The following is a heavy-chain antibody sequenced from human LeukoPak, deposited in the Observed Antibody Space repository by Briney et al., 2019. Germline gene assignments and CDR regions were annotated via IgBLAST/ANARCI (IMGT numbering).Heavy chain of an antibody. CDR2: IYYSGGT. V-gene: IGHV4-61*01. CDR1: GGSVSSGSYY. J-gene: IGHJ5*02. D-gene: IGHD6-19*01. Sequence: SETLSLTCTVSGGSVSSGSYYWSWIRQPPGKGLEWIGYIYYSGGTNYNPSLKSRVTISVDTSKNQFSLKLSSVTAADTAVYYCARGSAVAHWFDPWGQGTLVTVSS. CDR3: ARGSAVAHWFDP.